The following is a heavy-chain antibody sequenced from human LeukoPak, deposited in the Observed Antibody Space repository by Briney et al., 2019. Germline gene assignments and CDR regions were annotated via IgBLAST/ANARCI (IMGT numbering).Heavy chain of an antibody. J-gene: IGHJ4*02. D-gene: IGHD4-17*01. Sequence: GGSLRLSCAASGFTFISYSMNWVRQAPGKGLEWVSSISSSSSYIYYADSVKGRFTISRDNAKNSLYLQMNSLRAEDTPVYYCAREGGDYVPYYFDYWGQGTLVTVSS. CDR2: ISSSSSYI. CDR1: GFTFISYS. CDR3: AREGGDYVPYYFDY. V-gene: IGHV3-21*01.